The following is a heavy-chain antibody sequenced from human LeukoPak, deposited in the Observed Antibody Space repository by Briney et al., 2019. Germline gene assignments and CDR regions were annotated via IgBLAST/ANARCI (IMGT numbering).Heavy chain of an antibody. Sequence: PGGSLRLSCAASGFTFSSYSMNWVRQAPGKGLEWVSSISSSSSYIYYADSVKGRFTISRDNAKNSLYLQMNSLRAEDTAVYYCARDNSHTTKETVPFDYWGQGTLVTVSS. D-gene: IGHD1-1*01. CDR3: ARDNSHTTKETVPFDY. CDR2: ISSSSSYI. CDR1: GFTFSSYS. J-gene: IGHJ4*02. V-gene: IGHV3-21*01.